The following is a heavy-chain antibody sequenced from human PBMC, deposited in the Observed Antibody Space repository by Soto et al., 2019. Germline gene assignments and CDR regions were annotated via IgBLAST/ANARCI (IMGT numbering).Heavy chain of an antibody. V-gene: IGHV1-69*18. J-gene: IGHJ4*02. CDR2: IIPLFST. CDR3: ARDPGIAVVGRGPSFEH. CDR1: GDTFRNYA. D-gene: IGHD6-19*01. Sequence: QVQLVQSGAEVKKPGSSVNVSCNASGDTFRNYAFTWVRQAPGQGLEWMGTIIPLFSTRYAQKFQGRVTMTADESTSTVYMDLSSLKSDDTAVYYCARDPGIAVVGRGPSFEHWGQGTLVTVSS.